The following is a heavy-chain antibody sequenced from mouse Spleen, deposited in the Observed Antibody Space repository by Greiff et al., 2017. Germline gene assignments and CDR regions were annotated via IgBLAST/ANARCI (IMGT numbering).Heavy chain of an antibody. CDR1: GFTFSDYY. Sequence: EVKLMESEGGLVQPGSSMKLSCTASGFTFSDYYMAWVRQVPENGLEWVANINYDGSSTYYLDSLKSRFIISRDNAKNILYLQMSSLKSEDTATYYCARDDYGSSYAMDYWGQGTSVTVSS. CDR3: ARDDYGSSYAMDY. CDR2: INYDGSST. V-gene: IGHV5-16*01. D-gene: IGHD1-1*01. J-gene: IGHJ4*01.